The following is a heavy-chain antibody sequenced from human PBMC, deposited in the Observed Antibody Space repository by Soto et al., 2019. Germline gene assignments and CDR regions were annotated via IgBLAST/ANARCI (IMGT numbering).Heavy chain of an antibody. CDR1: GFTFSSYA. V-gene: IGHV3-23*01. CDR2: ISGSGGST. Sequence: GGSLRLSCSASGFTFSSYAMSWVRQAPGKGLEWVSAISGSGGSTYYADSVKGRFTISRDNSKNTLYLQMNSLRAEDTAVYYCAKDLVPSPFLPWLPSPFDYCGQGTLVTVSS. CDR3: AKDLVPSPFLPWLPSPFDY. D-gene: IGHD3-3*02. J-gene: IGHJ4*02.